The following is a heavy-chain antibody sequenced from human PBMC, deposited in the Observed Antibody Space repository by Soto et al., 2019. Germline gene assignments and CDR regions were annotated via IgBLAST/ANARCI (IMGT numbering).Heavy chain of an antibody. D-gene: IGHD3-10*01. Sequence: QVQLVQSGAEVKKPGASVKVSCTGSGYTFRSYDIHWVRQATVQGLEWMGWVNPNTGNTGYAQKFQGRVTMTRDMSKSSAYMEVNSLTSEDTAIYYCARAYGAGSFDFWGQGTLVSVSS. V-gene: IGHV1-8*01. CDR1: GYTFRSYD. CDR2: VNPNTGNT. CDR3: ARAYGAGSFDF. J-gene: IGHJ5*01.